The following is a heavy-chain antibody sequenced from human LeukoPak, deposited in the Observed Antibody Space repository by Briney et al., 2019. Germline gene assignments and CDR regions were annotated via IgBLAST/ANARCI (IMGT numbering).Heavy chain of an antibody. V-gene: IGHV1-2*02. CDR2: INRNSGGT. D-gene: IGHD2-15*01. Sequence: XSVKVSSKASGYAFTGYYIQWVRQAPGQGLGWMGWINRNSGGTNYSPKFQGRVSMPRDTSISTAYMELSRLRSDDTAVYYCARGVVAATFYYYMDVWGKGTTVTVSS. CDR3: ARGVVAATFYYYMDV. J-gene: IGHJ6*03. CDR1: GYAFTGYY.